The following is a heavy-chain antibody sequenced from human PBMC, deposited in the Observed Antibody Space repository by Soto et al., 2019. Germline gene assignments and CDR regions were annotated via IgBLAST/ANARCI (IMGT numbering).Heavy chain of an antibody. D-gene: IGHD2-8*01. CDR1: GYTFTDHS. CDR2: ISTSRGNT. V-gene: IGHV1-18*01. J-gene: IGHJ4*02. Sequence: QVQLVQSGSEVEKPGASVKLSCKASGYTFTDHSLSWVRLAPGHGLEWMGWISTSRGNTNYAHKFQGRLTVTTDTSTSTAYMELKSLRSDDTAVYYCARDRTNFLDYWGQGILVTVSS. CDR3: ARDRTNFLDY.